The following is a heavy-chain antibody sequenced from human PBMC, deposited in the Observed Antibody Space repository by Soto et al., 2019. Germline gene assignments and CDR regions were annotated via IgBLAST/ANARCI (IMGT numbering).Heavy chain of an antibody. V-gene: IGHV4-34*01. D-gene: IGHD5-18*01. CDR2: INHSGST. CDR1: GGSFSGYY. Sequence: PSETLSLTCAVYGGSFSGYYWSWIRQPPGKGLEWIGEINHSGSTNYNPSLKSRVTISVDTSKNQFSLKLSSVTAADTAVYYCARAPGGYHSNWFDHWGQGTLVTVSS. J-gene: IGHJ5*02. CDR3: ARAPGGYHSNWFDH.